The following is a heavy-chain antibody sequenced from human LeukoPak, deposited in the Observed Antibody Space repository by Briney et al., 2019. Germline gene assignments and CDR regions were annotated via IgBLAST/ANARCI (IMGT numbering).Heavy chain of an antibody. Sequence: ASVKVSCKASGYTFTGYYMHWVRQAPGQGLEWMGWINPNSGGTNYAQKFQGRVTMTRDTSISTAYMELSRLRSDDTAVYYCARDRSSWNDAFDIWGQGTMVTVSS. CDR2: INPNSGGT. CDR1: GYTFTGYY. CDR3: ARDRSSWNDAFDI. D-gene: IGHD6-13*01. J-gene: IGHJ3*02. V-gene: IGHV1-2*02.